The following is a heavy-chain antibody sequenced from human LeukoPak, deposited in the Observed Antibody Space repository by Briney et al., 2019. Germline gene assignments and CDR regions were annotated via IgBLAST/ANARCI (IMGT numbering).Heavy chain of an antibody. D-gene: IGHD4-23*01. CDR2: ISSSGSSI. V-gene: IGHV3-48*03. Sequence: GGSLRLSCAASGFTFSSYAMHWVRQAPGQGLEWVSYISSSGSSIYYADSVKGRFTISRDNAKNSLYLQMNSLRAEDTAVYYCARDPTSKRGNSWVVRFDYWGQGTLVSVSS. CDR1: GFTFSSYA. J-gene: IGHJ4*02. CDR3: ARDPTSKRGNSWVVRFDY.